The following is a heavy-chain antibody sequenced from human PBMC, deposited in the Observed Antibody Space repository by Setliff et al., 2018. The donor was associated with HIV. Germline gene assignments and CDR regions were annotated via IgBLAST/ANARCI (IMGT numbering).Heavy chain of an antibody. D-gene: IGHD3-22*01. J-gene: IGHJ4*02. V-gene: IGHV4-31*03. CDR2: IYNTGSA. Sequence: SETLCLTCTVSGGSISSAGYYWSWIRQHPGKGLEWIGYIYNTGSAYFNPSLKSRLTISVDTSRNQFSLKLSSVTAADTAVYYCARGYTRGYFSHFDYWGQGTLVTVSS. CDR1: GGSISSAGYY. CDR3: ARGYTRGYFSHFDY.